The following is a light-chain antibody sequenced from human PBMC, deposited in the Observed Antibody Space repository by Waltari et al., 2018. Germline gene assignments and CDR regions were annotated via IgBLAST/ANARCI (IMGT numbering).Light chain of an antibody. CDR3: QQYNNWPPGT. CDR1: QSIGSS. V-gene: IGKV3-15*01. J-gene: IGKJ1*01. Sequence: TVVTQSPVTLSVSPGERATLSCRTSQSIGSSLAWYQQKPGQAPRLLIFHASTRATGIPARFSGSGSETEFTLTISSLQSEDSAVYYCQQYNNWPPGTFGQGTKVEV. CDR2: HAS.